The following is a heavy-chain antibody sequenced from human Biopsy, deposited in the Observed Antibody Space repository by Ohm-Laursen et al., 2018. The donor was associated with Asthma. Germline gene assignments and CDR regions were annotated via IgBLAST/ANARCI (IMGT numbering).Heavy chain of an antibody. Sequence: SETLSLTCSMYGLSSSGYYWTWIRQPPGKGLEWIGESDHRGNTNINPTLKSRVTISKDKSANEFSLKMRSVTAADTAIYYCARGPEWSGLDIWGQGTTVTVSS. J-gene: IGHJ6*02. V-gene: IGHV4-34*01. CDR3: ARGPEWSGLDI. CDR1: GLSSSGYY. CDR2: SDHRGNT. D-gene: IGHD3-3*01.